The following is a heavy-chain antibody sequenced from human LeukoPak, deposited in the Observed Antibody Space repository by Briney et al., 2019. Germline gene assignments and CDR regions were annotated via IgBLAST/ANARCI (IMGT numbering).Heavy chain of an antibody. CDR3: GRHFYGGDAGVDY. CDR1: GVSINSYY. D-gene: IGHD4-23*01. Sequence: PSETLSLTCTVSGVSINSYYWTWVRQPPGKGLEWLGYIYYTGSTNYNPSLKSRVTISVDTSKNQFSLQLTSVTAADTAVYYCGRHFYGGDAGVDYWGQGTLVTVSS. V-gene: IGHV4-59*08. J-gene: IGHJ4*02. CDR2: IYYTGST.